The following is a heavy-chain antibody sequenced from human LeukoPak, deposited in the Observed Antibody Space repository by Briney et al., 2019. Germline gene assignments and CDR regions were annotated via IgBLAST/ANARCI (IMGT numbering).Heavy chain of an antibody. CDR1: GVSINDYY. J-gene: IGHJ4*02. D-gene: IGHD3-9*01. CDR3: ARIRCGHSGSVCYNH. V-gene: IGHV4-34*01. CDR2: ISHTEGT. Sequence: SETLSLTCGVFGVSINDYYWSWIRQSPGKGLEWIGEISHTEGTRYNPSLESRVTMSVGTSENQLPLKLIFVTAADTAVYYRARIRCGHSGSVCYNHWGLGTLVTVSS.